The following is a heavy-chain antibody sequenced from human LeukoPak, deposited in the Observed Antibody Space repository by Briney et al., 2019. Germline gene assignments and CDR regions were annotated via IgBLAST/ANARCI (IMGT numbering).Heavy chain of an antibody. V-gene: IGHV3-11*04. CDR2: ISSSGSTI. J-gene: IGHJ4*02. D-gene: IGHD3-3*01. CDR3: ARDSVRITIFGVVTPHYFDY. CDR1: GFTFSDYY. Sequence: GGSLRLSCAASGFTFSDYYMSWIRQAPGKGLEWVSYISSSGSTIYYADSVKGRFTISRDNAKNSLYLQMNSLRAEDTAVYYCARDSVRITIFGVVTPHYFDYWGQGTLVTVSS.